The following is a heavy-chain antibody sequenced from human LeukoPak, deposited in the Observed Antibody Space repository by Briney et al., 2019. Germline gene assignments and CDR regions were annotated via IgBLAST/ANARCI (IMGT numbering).Heavy chain of an antibody. CDR1: GFTFTSHS. CDR3: ASGEFDYYDSIIF. V-gene: IGHV3-48*04. CDR2: ITSSSTTI. D-gene: IGHD3-22*01. Sequence: GGSLRLSCATSGFTFTSHSMNWVRQAPGKGMEWVSFITSSSTTIYYADSVKGRFTISRDNAKKTLYLQMNSLRAEDTAVYYCASGEFDYYDSIIFGGQGTLVTVSS. J-gene: IGHJ4*02.